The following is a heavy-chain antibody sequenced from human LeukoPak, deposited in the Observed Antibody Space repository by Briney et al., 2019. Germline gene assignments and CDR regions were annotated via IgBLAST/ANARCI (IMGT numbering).Heavy chain of an antibody. CDR1: GGSISSSSYY. CDR2: IYYSGST. Sequence: SETLSLTCTVSGGSISSSSYYWGWIRQPPGKGLEWIGSIYYSGSTYYNPSLKSRVTISVDTSKNQFSLKLSSVTAADTAVYYSARHRKWLVPPGGWFEPWGQGTLVTVSS. V-gene: IGHV4-39*01. D-gene: IGHD6-19*01. CDR3: ARHRKWLVPPGGWFEP. J-gene: IGHJ5*02.